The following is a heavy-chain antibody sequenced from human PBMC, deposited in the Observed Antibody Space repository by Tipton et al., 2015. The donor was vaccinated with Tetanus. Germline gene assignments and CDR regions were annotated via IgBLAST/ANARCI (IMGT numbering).Heavy chain of an antibody. J-gene: IGHJ3*01. V-gene: IGHV3-11*01. CDR1: GFTFNDFY. Sequence: SLRLSCAGSGFTFNDFYMSWVRQAPGKGPEFVSHISPSGGITYYADSVRGRFTISRDNAKRFLYLQMNSLTADDTALYHCARGLTQNYYDPSGDGFDFWGQGTKVTVSS. CDR3: ARGLTQNYYDPSGDGFDF. CDR2: ISPSGGIT. D-gene: IGHD3-22*01.